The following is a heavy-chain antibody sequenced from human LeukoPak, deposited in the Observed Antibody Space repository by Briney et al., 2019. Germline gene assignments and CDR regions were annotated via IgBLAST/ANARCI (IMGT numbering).Heavy chain of an antibody. J-gene: IGHJ6*03. Sequence: SETLSLTCTVSGGSISTSNYYWGWIRQPPGKGLEWIGEINHSGSTNYNPSLKSRVTISVDTSKNQFSLKLSSVTAADTAVYYCARFGCSGGSCYWMGYYYYMDVWGKGTTVTVSS. D-gene: IGHD2-15*01. V-gene: IGHV4-39*07. CDR2: INHSGST. CDR1: GGSISTSNYY. CDR3: ARFGCSGGSCYWMGYYYYMDV.